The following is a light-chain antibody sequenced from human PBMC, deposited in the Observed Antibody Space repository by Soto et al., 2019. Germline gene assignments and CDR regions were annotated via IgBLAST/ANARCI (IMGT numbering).Light chain of an antibody. V-gene: IGKV3-15*01. CDR1: QSLSDN. CDR3: QQYNIWPPLYT. CDR2: GAS. Sequence: NVLTQSPGTLSLSPGERATLSCRASQSLSDNLAWYQQKPGQSPRLLIYGASTRATDIPVRFSGSGSGTEFTLTISSLQSEDFAVYYCQQYNIWPPLYTFGQGTKL. J-gene: IGKJ2*01.